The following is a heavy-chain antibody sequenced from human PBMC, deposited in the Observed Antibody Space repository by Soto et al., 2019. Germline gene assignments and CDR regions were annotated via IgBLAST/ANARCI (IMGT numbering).Heavy chain of an antibody. CDR1: GYTFTSYD. Sequence: QVQLVQSGAEVKKPGASVKVSCKPSGYTFTSYDINWVRQATGQGLEWMGWMNPNSGNTGYAQKFQGRVTMTRNTSLSTAYVELGSLRSEDTAVYYCSRGHTGSPDYYGSRSYFWGQGNLVTVSS. CDR3: SRGHTGSPDYYGSRSYF. V-gene: IGHV1-8*01. J-gene: IGHJ4*02. D-gene: IGHD3-10*01. CDR2: MNPNSGNT.